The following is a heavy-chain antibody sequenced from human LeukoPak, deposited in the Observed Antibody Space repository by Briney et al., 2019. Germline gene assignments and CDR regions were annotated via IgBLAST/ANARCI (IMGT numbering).Heavy chain of an antibody. V-gene: IGHV4-59*01. J-gene: IGHJ4*02. CDR1: GGSISSYY. CDR2: IYYSGST. CDR3: ATSERTKYGSGKLGY. Sequence: SETLSLTCTVSGGSISSYYWSWIRQPPGKGLEWIGYIYYSGSTNYNPSLKSRVTISVDTSKNQFSLKLSSVTAADTAVYYCATSERTKYGSGKLGYWGQGTLVTVSS. D-gene: IGHD3-10*01.